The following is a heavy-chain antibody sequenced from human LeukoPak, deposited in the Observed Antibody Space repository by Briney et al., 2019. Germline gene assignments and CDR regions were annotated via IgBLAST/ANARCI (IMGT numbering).Heavy chain of an antibody. J-gene: IGHJ4*02. V-gene: IGHV3-43*01. CDR1: GFTFDDYT. Sequence: GGSLRLSCAASGFTFDDYTMHWVRQAPGKGLEWVSLISWDGGSTYYADSVKGRFTISRDNSKNSLYLQMNSLRTEDTALYYCAKGYSSSESSSGWSIDYWGQGTLVTVSS. CDR3: AKGYSSSESSSGWSIDY. CDR2: ISWDGGST. D-gene: IGHD6-19*01.